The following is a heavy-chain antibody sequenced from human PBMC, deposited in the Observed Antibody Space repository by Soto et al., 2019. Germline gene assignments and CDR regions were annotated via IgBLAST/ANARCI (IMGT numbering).Heavy chain of an antibody. CDR1: GFTFSSYG. D-gene: IGHD3-10*01. Sequence: GGSLRLSCAASGFTFSSYGMHWVRQAPGKGLEWVAVIWYDGSNKYYADSVKGRFTISRDNSKNTLYLQMNSLRAEDTAVYYCARALHRGGHYYYYGMDVWGQGTTVTVSS. CDR2: IWYDGSNK. J-gene: IGHJ6*02. CDR3: ARALHRGGHYYYYGMDV. V-gene: IGHV3-33*01.